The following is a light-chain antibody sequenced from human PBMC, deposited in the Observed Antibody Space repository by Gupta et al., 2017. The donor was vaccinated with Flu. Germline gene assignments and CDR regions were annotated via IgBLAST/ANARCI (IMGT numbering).Light chain of an antibody. J-gene: IGKJ4*01. CDR3: QQRRDWPLT. CDR1: QSVSSY. Sequence: GERATLSCRASQSVSSYLAWYQQKPGQAPRLLIYDAVNRATGIPARFSGSGSGTDFTLTISSLEPEDFAVYYCQQRRDWPLTFGGGTKVEIK. V-gene: IGKV3-11*01. CDR2: DAV.